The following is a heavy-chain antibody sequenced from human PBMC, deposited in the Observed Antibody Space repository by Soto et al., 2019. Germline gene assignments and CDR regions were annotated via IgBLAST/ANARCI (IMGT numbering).Heavy chain of an antibody. V-gene: IGHV3-74*01. J-gene: IGHJ6*02. CDR3: ARGIRGKYGMDV. CDR2: IKGDGCST. D-gene: IGHD3-10*01. Sequence: EVQLVESGGGLVQPGGSLRLSCATSGFSFSDYWIHWVRQAPGKGLVWVSRIKGDGCSTDYADSVKGRFTISRDNAENTVYLQMNSLSAEDTAVYYCARGIRGKYGMDVWGHGTTITVSS. CDR1: GFSFSDYW.